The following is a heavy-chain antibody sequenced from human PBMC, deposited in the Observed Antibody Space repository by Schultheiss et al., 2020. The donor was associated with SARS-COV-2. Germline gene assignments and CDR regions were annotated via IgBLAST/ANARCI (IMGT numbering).Heavy chain of an antibody. D-gene: IGHD5-18*01. J-gene: IGHJ3*02. CDR2: IYWNDDK. V-gene: IGHV2-5*01. CDR1: GFSLSTSGVG. Sequence: GPTLVKPTQTLTLTCTFSGFSLSTSGVGVGWICQPPGKALEWLALIYWNDDKRYSPSLKSRLTITKDTSKNQVVLTMTNMDPVDTATYYCAHRLGSYGYRDAFDIWGQGTMVTVSS. CDR3: AHRLGSYGYRDAFDI.